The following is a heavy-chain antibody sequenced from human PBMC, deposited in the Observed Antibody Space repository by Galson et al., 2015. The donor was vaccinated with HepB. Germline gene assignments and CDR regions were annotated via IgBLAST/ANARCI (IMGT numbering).Heavy chain of an antibody. CDR2: IWYDGSNR. Sequence: SLRLSCAASGFTFITYGIHWVRQAPGKGLEWVAVIWYDGSNRYYADSVKGRFTISRDNSKNTLCLQMNSLRAEDTAVYYCARDLGYYGSGPLGVWGKGTTVTVSS. CDR1: GFTFITYG. D-gene: IGHD3-10*01. V-gene: IGHV3-33*01. CDR3: ARDLGYYGSGPLGV. J-gene: IGHJ6*04.